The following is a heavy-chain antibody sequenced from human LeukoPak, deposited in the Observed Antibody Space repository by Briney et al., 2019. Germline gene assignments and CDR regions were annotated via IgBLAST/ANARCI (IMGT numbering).Heavy chain of an antibody. Sequence: ASVKVSCKASGGTFSSYAISWVRQAPGQGLEWMGRIIPILGIANYAQKFQGRVTITADKSTSTAYMELRSLRSDDTAVYYCARDRMITFGGVITSYYYGMDVWGQGTTVTVSS. D-gene: IGHD3-16*02. CDR2: IIPILGIA. V-gene: IGHV1-69*04. CDR1: GGTFSSYA. CDR3: ARDRMITFGGVITSYYYGMDV. J-gene: IGHJ6*02.